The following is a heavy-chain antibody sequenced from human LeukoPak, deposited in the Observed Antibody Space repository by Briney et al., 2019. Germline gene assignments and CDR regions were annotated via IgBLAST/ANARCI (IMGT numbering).Heavy chain of an antibody. CDR3: ARDVPGGRNDY. Sequence: SETLSLTCTVSGGSISSYYWSWIRQPPGKGLEWIGRIYTSGSTNYSPSLKSRVTISLDTSKNQFSLNINFVTAADTAVYYCARDVPGGRNDYWGQGTLVTVSS. V-gene: IGHV4-4*07. D-gene: IGHD3-16*01. CDR1: GGSISSYY. CDR2: IYTSGST. J-gene: IGHJ4*02.